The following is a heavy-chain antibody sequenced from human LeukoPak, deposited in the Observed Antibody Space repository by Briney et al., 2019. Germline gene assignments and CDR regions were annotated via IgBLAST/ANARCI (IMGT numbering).Heavy chain of an antibody. CDR3: ARGIVVVPRSRFYFDY. V-gene: IGHV4-61*08. D-gene: IGHD3-22*01. J-gene: IGHJ4*02. CDR2: IYYSGST. CDR1: GGSISSGGHY. Sequence: PSETLSLTCTVSGGSISSGGHYWSWIRQRSGKALEWIGYIYYSGSTNYNPSLKSRVTISVDTSKNQFSLKLSSVTAADTAVYYCARGIVVVPRSRFYFDYWGQGTLVTVSS.